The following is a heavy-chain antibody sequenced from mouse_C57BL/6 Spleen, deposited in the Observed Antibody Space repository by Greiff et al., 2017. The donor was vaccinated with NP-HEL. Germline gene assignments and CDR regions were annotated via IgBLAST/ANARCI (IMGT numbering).Heavy chain of an antibody. V-gene: IGHV1-50*01. CDR1: GYTFTSYW. D-gene: IGHD1-1*01. CDR3: ARDYYGSSPSFLAY. Sequence: QVQLQQSGAELVKPGASVKLSCKASGYTFTSYWMQWVKQRPGQGLEWIGEIDPSDSYTNYNQKFKGKATLTVDTSSSTAYMQLSSLTSEDSAVYYCARDYYGSSPSFLAYWGQGTLVTVSA. CDR2: IDPSDSYT. J-gene: IGHJ3*01.